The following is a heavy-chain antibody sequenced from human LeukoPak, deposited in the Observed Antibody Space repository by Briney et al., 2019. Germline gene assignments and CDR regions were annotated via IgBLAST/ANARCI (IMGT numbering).Heavy chain of an antibody. CDR2: IYYSGST. CDR3: ARNYDSSGNPWYYYYYMDV. CDR1: GGSLSSYY. Sequence: SETLSLTCPVSGGSLSSYYWSWIRQPPGKGLEGIGYIYYSGSTNYNPSLKSRVTISVDTSKNQFSLKLSSVTAADTAVYYCARNYDSSGNPWYYYYYMDVWGKGTTVTVSS. D-gene: IGHD3-22*01. V-gene: IGHV4-59*01. J-gene: IGHJ6*03.